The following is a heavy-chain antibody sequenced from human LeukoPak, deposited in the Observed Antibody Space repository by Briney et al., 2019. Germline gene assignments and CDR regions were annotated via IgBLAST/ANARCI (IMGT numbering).Heavy chain of an antibody. J-gene: IGHJ4*02. Sequence: GGSLRLSCAASGFTFSSYSMNWVRQAPGKGLEWVSSISSSSSYIYYADSVKGRFTISRDNAKNSLYLQMNSLRAEDTAVYYCARGGTEDYYFDYWGQGTLVTVSS. D-gene: IGHD3-16*01. CDR3: ARGGTEDYYFDY. CDR1: GFTFSSYS. V-gene: IGHV3-21*01. CDR2: ISSSSSYI.